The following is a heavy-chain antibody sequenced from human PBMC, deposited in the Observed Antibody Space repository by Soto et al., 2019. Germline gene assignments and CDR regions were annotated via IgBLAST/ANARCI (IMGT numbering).Heavy chain of an antibody. CDR3: VKGTGSDGLPDACDI. V-gene: IGHV3-23*01. CDR1: GFTFSSYA. D-gene: IGHD3-16*01. CDR2: IDGSGRNT. Sequence: GGSLRLSCAASGFTFSSYAMSWVRQAPGKGLEWVSGIDGSGRNTYYADSVKGRFTISRDNSKNTLYLQMSSLRAEDTAVYYCVKGTGSDGLPDACDIWGQGTMGTVS. J-gene: IGHJ3*02.